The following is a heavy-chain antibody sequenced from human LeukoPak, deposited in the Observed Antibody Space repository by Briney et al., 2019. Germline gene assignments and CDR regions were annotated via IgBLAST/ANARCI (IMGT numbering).Heavy chain of an antibody. J-gene: IGHJ4*02. CDR2: IYYSGST. Sequence: SETLSLTCTVSGGSISNYYWTWIRQPPGKGLEWIGYIYYSGSTNYNPSLSSRVTISLDTSKNQFSLMLRSLTAADTAVYYCARRYTASPGERFDYWGQGTLVTV. V-gene: IGHV4-59*08. CDR1: GGSISNYY. CDR3: ARRYTASPGERFDY. D-gene: IGHD2-2*02.